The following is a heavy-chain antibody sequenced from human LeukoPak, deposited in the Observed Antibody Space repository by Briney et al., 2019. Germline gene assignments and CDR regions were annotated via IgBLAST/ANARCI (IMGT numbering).Heavy chain of an antibody. Sequence: QPGGSLRRACAASGFTFSRYAMSWVRQAPGKGLEWVSAISGSGGSTYYADSVKGRFTISRDNSKNTLYLQMNSLRAEDTAVYYCAKDGYSSGWYSGYWGQGTLVTVSS. CDR1: GFTFSRYA. V-gene: IGHV3-23*01. D-gene: IGHD6-19*01. J-gene: IGHJ4*02. CDR2: ISGSGGST. CDR3: AKDGYSSGWYSGY.